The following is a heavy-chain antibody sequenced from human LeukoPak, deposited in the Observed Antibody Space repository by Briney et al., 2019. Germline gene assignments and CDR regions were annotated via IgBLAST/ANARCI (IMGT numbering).Heavy chain of an antibody. CDR3: AREMESSSWAIDAFDI. J-gene: IGHJ3*02. CDR1: GFTFSSYW. Sequence: PGGSLRLSCAASGFTFSSYWMSWVRQAPGKGLEWVANIKQDGSEKYYVDSVKGRFTISRDNAKNSLHLQMNSLRAEDTAVYYCAREMESSSWAIDAFDIWGQGTMVTVSS. D-gene: IGHD6-13*01. V-gene: IGHV3-7*01. CDR2: IKQDGSEK.